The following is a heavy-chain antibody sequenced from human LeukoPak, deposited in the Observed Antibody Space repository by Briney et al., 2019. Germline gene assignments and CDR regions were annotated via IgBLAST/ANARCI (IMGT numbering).Heavy chain of an antibody. V-gene: IGHV3-15*01. CDR2: IKAKPHGGTT. D-gene: IGHD1-26*01. CDR1: GFAFINAW. J-gene: IGHJ4*02. CDR3: TTDGVGIEGATFDY. Sequence: GGSLRLSCAASGFAFINAWMAWVRQAPGKGLEWVGRIKAKPHGGTTDYAAPVKGRFTISRDDSKNTLYLQMNSLKTEDTAVYYCTTDGVGIEGATFDYWGQGILVTVSS.